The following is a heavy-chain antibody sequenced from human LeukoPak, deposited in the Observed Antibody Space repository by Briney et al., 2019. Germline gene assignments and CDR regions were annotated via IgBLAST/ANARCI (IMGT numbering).Heavy chain of an antibody. D-gene: IGHD3-16*01. CDR3: ARLEEDLTLGVAGYWFVP. CDR1: GCSFTTHW. V-gene: IGHV5-51*01. Sequence: HGESLKISCKGSGCSFTTHWIGWVRQMPGKGLEWMGIIYPDDSNTRYSPSFQGQVTLSADKSINTAYLQWSSLRASDTAMYYCARLEEDLTLGVAGYWFVPWGQGTLVTVS. CDR2: IYPDDSNT. J-gene: IGHJ5*02.